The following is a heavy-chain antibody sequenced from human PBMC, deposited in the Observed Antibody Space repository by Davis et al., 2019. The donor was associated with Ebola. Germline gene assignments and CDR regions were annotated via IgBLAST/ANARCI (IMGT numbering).Heavy chain of an antibody. V-gene: IGHV1-18*01. CDR2: VSGYTGNT. Sequence: AASVKVSCKASGYTFTSYGISWVRQAPGQGLEWMGWVSGYTGNTFYAQKFQGRVSMTIDASTTTAYLELRSLTSDDTAVYYCARDWDCTGGSCRNCFDPWGQGTQVIVSA. J-gene: IGHJ5*02. D-gene: IGHD2-15*01. CDR1: GYTFTSYG. CDR3: ARDWDCTGGSCRNCFDP.